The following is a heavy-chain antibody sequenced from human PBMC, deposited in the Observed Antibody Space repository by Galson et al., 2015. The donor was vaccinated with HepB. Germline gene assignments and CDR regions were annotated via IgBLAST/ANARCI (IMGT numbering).Heavy chain of an antibody. CDR1: GFTFSDYF. CDR3: ASGRGYCSSTAFYGNFVF. D-gene: IGHD2-2*01. Sequence: SLRLSCAASGFTFSDYFMTWIRQAPGKGLEWVSHISSTNIYTYYADPVKGRFHISRDNAKYSLHMQMNSLRAEDTAVYSCASGRGYCSSTAFYGNFVFWGQGTLVTVSS. CDR2: ISSTNIYT. J-gene: IGHJ4*02. V-gene: IGHV3-11*03.